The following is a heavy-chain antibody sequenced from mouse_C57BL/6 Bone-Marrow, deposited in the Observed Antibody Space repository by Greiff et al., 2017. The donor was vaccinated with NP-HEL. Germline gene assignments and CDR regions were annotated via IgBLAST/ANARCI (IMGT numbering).Heavy chain of an antibody. V-gene: IGHV5-6*02. Sequence: EVKLVESGGDLVKPGGSLKLSCAASGFTFSSYGMSWVRQTPDKRLEWVATISIGGSYTYYPDSVKGRFTISRDNAKNTLYLQMSSLKSEDTAMYYCAREGYYYGSTWFAYWGQGTLVTVSA. D-gene: IGHD1-1*01. CDR1: GFTFSSYG. J-gene: IGHJ3*01. CDR3: AREGYYYGSTWFAY. CDR2: ISIGGSYT.